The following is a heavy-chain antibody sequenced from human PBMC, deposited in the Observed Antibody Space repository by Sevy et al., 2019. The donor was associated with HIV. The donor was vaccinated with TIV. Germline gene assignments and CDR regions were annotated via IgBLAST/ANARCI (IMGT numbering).Heavy chain of an antibody. CDR2: IKEDGSQK. D-gene: IGHD3-9*01. CDR1: GFSFSKYW. J-gene: IGHJ4*02. Sequence: QLGGSLRLSCAASGFSFSKYWMSWVRQAPGKGLEWVANIKEDGSQKNYLESVKGRFTISRDNAKNLLYLQMNNLRADETAVYYCARDPDILSGYPSHYFDYWGQGTLVTVSS. V-gene: IGHV3-7*01. CDR3: ARDPDILSGYPSHYFDY.